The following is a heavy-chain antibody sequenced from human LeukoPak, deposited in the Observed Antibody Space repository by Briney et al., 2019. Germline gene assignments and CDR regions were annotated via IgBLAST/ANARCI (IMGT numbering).Heavy chain of an antibody. CDR2: ISSSSSYI. Sequence: GGSLRLSCAASGFTFSGYSMNWVRQAPGKGLEWVSSISSSSSYIYYADSVKGRFTISGDNAKNSLYLQMNSLRAEDTAVYYCARESKWFGELCAFDIWGQGTMVTVSS. J-gene: IGHJ3*02. CDR3: ARESKWFGELCAFDI. CDR1: GFTFSGYS. V-gene: IGHV3-21*01. D-gene: IGHD3-10*01.